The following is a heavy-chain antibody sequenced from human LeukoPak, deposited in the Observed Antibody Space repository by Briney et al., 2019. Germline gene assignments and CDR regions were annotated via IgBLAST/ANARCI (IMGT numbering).Heavy chain of an antibody. CDR3: ARGGPGSGWHYYLDY. CDR2: IYYSGTT. D-gene: IGHD3-22*01. J-gene: IGHJ4*02. CDR1: GGSISSSGYY. Sequence: SETLSLTCTVSGGSISSSGYYWGWIRQPPGKGLEWIGSIYYSGTTYYNPSLKSRVTISVDTSKNQFSLNLSSVTGADTAMYYCARGGPGSGWHYYLDYWGQGTLVTVSS. V-gene: IGHV4-39*07.